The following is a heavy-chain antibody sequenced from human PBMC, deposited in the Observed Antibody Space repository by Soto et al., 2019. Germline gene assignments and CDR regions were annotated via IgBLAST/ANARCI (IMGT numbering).Heavy chain of an antibody. V-gene: IGHV4-59*01. CDR1: GGSISSYY. J-gene: IGHJ6*03. Sequence: PSETLSLTCTVSGGSISSYYWSWIRQPPGKGLEWIGYIYYSGSTNYNPSLKSRVTISVDTSKNQFSLKLSSVTAADTAVYYCARAVGFSNSYMDVWGKGTTVTV. D-gene: IGHD6-13*01. CDR3: ARAVGFSNSYMDV. CDR2: IYYSGST.